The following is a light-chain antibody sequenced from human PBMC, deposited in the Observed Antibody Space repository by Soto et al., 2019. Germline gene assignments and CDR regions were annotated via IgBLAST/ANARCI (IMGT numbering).Light chain of an antibody. CDR3: QQYDNWPLT. Sequence: EIVMTQSPATLCVSRVERSTPSFSASQSVNSNYLAWYQQKPGQAPRLLIYGASSRATGIPDRFSGSGSGTDFTLTISSLQSEDFGVYFCQQYDNWPLTFGGGTKVDI. V-gene: IGKV3D-15*01. CDR2: GAS. CDR1: QSVNSN. J-gene: IGKJ4*01.